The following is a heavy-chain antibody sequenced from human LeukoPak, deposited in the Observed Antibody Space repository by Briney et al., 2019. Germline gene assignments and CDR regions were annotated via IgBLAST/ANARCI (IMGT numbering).Heavy chain of an antibody. Sequence: SETLSLTCTVSGGSISSGGYYWSWIRQPPGKGLGWIGYIYHSGSTYYNPSLKSRVTISVDRSKNQFSLKLSSVTAADTAVYYCARGGGGSKAYYFDYWGQGTLVTVSS. CDR3: ARGGGGSKAYYFDY. J-gene: IGHJ4*02. V-gene: IGHV4-30-2*01. CDR2: IYHSGST. D-gene: IGHD2-15*01. CDR1: GGSISSGGYY.